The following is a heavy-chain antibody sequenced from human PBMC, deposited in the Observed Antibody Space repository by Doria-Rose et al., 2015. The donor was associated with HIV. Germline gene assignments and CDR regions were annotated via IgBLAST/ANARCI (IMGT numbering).Heavy chain of an antibody. CDR2: ILYDGGNQ. V-gene: IGHV3-30*04. D-gene: IGHD5-12*01. CDR3: ARDEFCGYDIYDGLDV. CDR1: TPSNFA. Sequence: TPSNFAIHWVRQAPGKGLEWVSVILYDGGNQHYADSVKGRFTISRDNSKNTVYLQMDTLRPEDTAVYFCARDEFCGYDIYDGLDVWGQGTTVTVSS. J-gene: IGHJ6*02.